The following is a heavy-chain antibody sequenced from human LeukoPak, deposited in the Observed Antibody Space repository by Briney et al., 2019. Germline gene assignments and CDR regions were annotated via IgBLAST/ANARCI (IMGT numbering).Heavy chain of an antibody. J-gene: IGHJ5*02. CDR3: ARDRMQRFDP. Sequence: GRSLRLSCAASGFTFDDYAMHWVRQAPGKGLEWVSGISWNSGSIGYADSVKGRFTISRDNAKNSLYLQMNSLRAEDTAVYYCARDRMQRFDPWGQGTLVTVSS. V-gene: IGHV3-9*01. CDR2: ISWNSGSI. CDR1: GFTFDDYA.